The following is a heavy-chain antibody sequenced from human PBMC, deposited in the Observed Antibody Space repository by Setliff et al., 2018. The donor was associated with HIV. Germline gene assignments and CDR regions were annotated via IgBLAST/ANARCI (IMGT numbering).Heavy chain of an antibody. V-gene: IGHV4-4*08. J-gene: IGHJ6*03. CDR2: IYTSGST. Sequence: SETLSLTCTVSGGSISSYYWSWIRQPPGKGLEWIGRIYTSGSTNYNPSLKSRVTISVDTSKNQFSLKLSSVTAADTAVYYCARDRRITMVRGVMNYYYMDVWGKGTTVTV. CDR1: GGSISSYY. CDR3: ARDRRITMVRGVMNYYYMDV. D-gene: IGHD3-10*01.